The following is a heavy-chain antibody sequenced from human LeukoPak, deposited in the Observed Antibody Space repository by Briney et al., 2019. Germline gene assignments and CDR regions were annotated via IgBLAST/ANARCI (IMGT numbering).Heavy chain of an antibody. J-gene: IGHJ3*02. Sequence: SETLSLTCTVSGYSISSGYYWGWIRQPPGKGLEWIGSIYHSGSTYYNPSLKSRVTISVDTSKNQFSLKLSSVTAADTAVYYCARPGPNHDAFDIWGQGTMVTVPS. CDR1: GYSISSGYY. D-gene: IGHD2-8*01. CDR2: IYHSGST. V-gene: IGHV4-38-2*02. CDR3: ARPGPNHDAFDI.